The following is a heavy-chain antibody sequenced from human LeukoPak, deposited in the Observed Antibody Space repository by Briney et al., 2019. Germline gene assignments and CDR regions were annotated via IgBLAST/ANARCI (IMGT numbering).Heavy chain of an antibody. CDR2: IIPIFGTA. Sequence: SVKVSCKASGGTFSSYTISWVRQAPGQGPEWMGGIIPIFGTANYAQKFQGRVTITTDESTSTAYMELSSLRSEDTAVYYCARGSSPATEMATIVLYYWGQGTLVTVSS. D-gene: IGHD5-24*01. V-gene: IGHV1-69*05. J-gene: IGHJ4*02. CDR1: GGTFSSYT. CDR3: ARGSSPATEMATIVLYY.